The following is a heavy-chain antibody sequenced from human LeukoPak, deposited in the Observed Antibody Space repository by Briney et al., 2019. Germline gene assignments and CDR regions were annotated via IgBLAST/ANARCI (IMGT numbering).Heavy chain of an antibody. CDR2: IFQGGGEI. V-gene: IGHV3-23*01. CDR3: ATYRQVLLPFEA. Sequence: PGGSLRLSCAASGFTFSTFAMIWVRQPPGKGLEWVSSIFQGGGEIHYADSVRGRLTISRDNSKSTLFLQMNSLRAEDTAIYYCATYRQVLLPFEAWGQGTLVTVSS. D-gene: IGHD5-18*01. J-gene: IGHJ5*02. CDR1: GFTFSTFA.